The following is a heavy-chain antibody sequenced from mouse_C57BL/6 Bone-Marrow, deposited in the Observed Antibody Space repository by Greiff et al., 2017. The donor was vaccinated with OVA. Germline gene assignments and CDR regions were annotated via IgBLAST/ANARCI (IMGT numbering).Heavy chain of an antibody. CDR2: IHPSDSDT. J-gene: IGHJ2*01. CDR1: GYTFTSYW. CDR3: AIEVYYGSSYCYFDD. Sequence: QVQLKQPGAELVKPGASVKVSCKASGYTFTSYWMHWVKQRPGQGLEWIGRIHPSDSDTNYNQKFKGTATLTVDKSSSTAYMQLSSLTSEDSAVYYCAIEVYYGSSYCYFDDWGQGTTLTVSS. V-gene: IGHV1-74*01. D-gene: IGHD1-1*01.